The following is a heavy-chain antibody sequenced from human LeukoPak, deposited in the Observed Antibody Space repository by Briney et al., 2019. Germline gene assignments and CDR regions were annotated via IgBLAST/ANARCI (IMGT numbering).Heavy chain of an antibody. Sequence: GGSLRLSCAASGFTFSSYGMHWVRQAPGKGLEWVAVISYDGSNKHYAGSVKGRFTISRDNSKNTLYLQMNSLRAEDTAVYYCAKILVATFHDWGQGTLVTVSS. J-gene: IGHJ4*02. CDR3: AKILVATFHD. CDR2: ISYDGSNK. V-gene: IGHV3-30*18. CDR1: GFTFSSYG. D-gene: IGHD5-12*01.